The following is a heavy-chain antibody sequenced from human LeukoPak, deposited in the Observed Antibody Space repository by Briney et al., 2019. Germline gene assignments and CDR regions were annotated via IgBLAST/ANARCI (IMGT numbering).Heavy chain of an antibody. Sequence: GGSLRLSCAASGFTFSSYAMSWVRQAPGKGLEWVSSISSSSSYIYYADSVKGRFTISRDNAKNSLYLQMNSLRAEDTAVYYCARDQVGSYYDSSGYPDFDYWGQGTLVTVSS. CDR1: GFTFSSYA. V-gene: IGHV3-21*01. CDR3: ARDQVGSYYDSSGYPDFDY. CDR2: ISSSSSYI. J-gene: IGHJ4*02. D-gene: IGHD3-22*01.